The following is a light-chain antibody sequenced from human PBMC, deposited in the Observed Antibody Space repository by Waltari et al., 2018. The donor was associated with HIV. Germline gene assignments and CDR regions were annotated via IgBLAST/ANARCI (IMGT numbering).Light chain of an antibody. CDR2: AAS. CDR3: QQSYSMVT. Sequence: DIQMTQSPSSLSASVGDRVTITCRVSQSISSYLNWYQQKPGKAPKLLIYAASSLQSGVPSRFSGSGSGTDFTLTISSLQPEDFATYYCQQSYSMVTFGGGTKVEIK. J-gene: IGKJ4*01. V-gene: IGKV1-39*01. CDR1: QSISSY.